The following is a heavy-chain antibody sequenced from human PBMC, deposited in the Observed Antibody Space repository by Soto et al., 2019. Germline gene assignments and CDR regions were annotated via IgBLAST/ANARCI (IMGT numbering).Heavy chain of an antibody. V-gene: IGHV1-3*01. D-gene: IGHD2-2*01. CDR2: INAGNGNT. J-gene: IGHJ4*02. CDR1: GYTLTSYA. Sequence: QVQLVQSGAEVKKPGASVKVSCKASGYTLTSYAMHWVRQAPGQRLEWMGWINAGNGNTKYSQQFQGRVTITRDTSASTAYMELSSLRSEDTAVYYCARVPSPWAMFDYWGQGTMVTVSS. CDR3: ARVPSPWAMFDY.